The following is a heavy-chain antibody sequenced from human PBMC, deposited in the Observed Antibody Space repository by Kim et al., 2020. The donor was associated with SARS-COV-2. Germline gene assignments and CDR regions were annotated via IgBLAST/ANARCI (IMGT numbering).Heavy chain of an antibody. Sequence: GGSLRLSCAASGFTFDDYGMSWVRQAPGRGLEWVSGIDWNGGSTGYAGSVKGRFTISRDNAKNSLSLQMSSLRAVDTAFYHCARVFGSSSFMAAFDIWGQGTLVTVSS. CDR1: GFTFDDYG. CDR2: IDWNGGST. V-gene: IGHV3-20*01. D-gene: IGHD6-6*01. J-gene: IGHJ3*02. CDR3: ARVFGSSSFMAAFDI.